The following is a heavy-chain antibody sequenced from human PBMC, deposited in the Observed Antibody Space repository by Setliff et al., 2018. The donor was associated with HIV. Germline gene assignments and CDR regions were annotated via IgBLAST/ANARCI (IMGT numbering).Heavy chain of an antibody. CDR2: IGTAADT. Sequence: GGSLRLSCAASGFTFSSYDMFWVRQVAGKGLEWVSAIGTAADTFYPASVKGRFIIPRENAKNSLYLQLNSLRVGDTAVYYCVRAPPSGWHPSFDSWGQGALVTVSS. D-gene: IGHD6-19*01. CDR3: VRAPPSGWHPSFDS. J-gene: IGHJ4*02. CDR1: GFTFSSYD. V-gene: IGHV3-13*01.